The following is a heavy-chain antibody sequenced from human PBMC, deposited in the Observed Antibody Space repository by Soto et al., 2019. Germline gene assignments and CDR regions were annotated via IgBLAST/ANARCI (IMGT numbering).Heavy chain of an antibody. Sequence: GGSLRLSCAASGFTFNIYGMHWVRQAPDKWLEWVALISYDGSNQYYADSVKDRFTISRDNSKNTLFLQMNSLRADDTAVYYCAKDQASGQGSFDSWGQGTLVTVSS. J-gene: IGHJ4*02. CDR2: ISYDGSNQ. CDR3: AKDQASGQGSFDS. V-gene: IGHV3-30*18. CDR1: GFTFNIYG.